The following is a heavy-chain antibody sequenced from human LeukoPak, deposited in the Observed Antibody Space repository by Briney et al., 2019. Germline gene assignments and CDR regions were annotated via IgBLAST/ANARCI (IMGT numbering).Heavy chain of an antibody. CDR3: AREGLNMVRGVIPKEAWGWFDP. CDR2: INHSGST. J-gene: IGHJ5*02. V-gene: IGHV4-34*01. Sequence: SETLSLTCAVYGGSFSGYYWSWIRQPPGKGLEWIGEINHSGSTNYNPSLKSRVTISVDTSKNQFPLKLSSVTAADTAAYYCAREGLNMVRGVIPKEAWGWFDPWGQGTLVTVSS. CDR1: GGSFSGYY. D-gene: IGHD3-10*01.